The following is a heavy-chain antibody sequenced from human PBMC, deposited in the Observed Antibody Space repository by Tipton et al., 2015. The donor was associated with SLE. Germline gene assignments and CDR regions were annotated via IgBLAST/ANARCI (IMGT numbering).Heavy chain of an antibody. CDR1: SGPISSTSYY. Sequence: TLSLTCTLSSGPISSTSYYWGWIRQPPGKELEWIGSVYYSGSTYYNASLRSRVSISVDTSMNQFYLRLSSVTAADAAVYYCARQGVAAGGLLDYWGQGTLVAVSS. V-gene: IGHV4-39*07. CDR3: ARQGVAAGGLLDY. CDR2: VYYSGST. D-gene: IGHD2-15*01. J-gene: IGHJ4*02.